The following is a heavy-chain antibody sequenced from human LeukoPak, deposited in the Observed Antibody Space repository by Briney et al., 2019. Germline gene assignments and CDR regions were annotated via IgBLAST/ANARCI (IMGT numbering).Heavy chain of an antibody. CDR1: GGTFSSYA. J-gene: IGHJ4*02. V-gene: IGHV1-69*05. CDR3: ARGTTRSSIAARLDY. D-gene: IGHD6-6*01. Sequence: GASVKVSCKASGGTFSSYAISWVRQAPGQGLEWMGGIIPIFGTANYAQKFQGRVTITTDESTSTAYMELSSLRSEDTAVYYCARGTTRSSIAARLDYWGQGTLVAVSS. CDR2: IIPIFGTA.